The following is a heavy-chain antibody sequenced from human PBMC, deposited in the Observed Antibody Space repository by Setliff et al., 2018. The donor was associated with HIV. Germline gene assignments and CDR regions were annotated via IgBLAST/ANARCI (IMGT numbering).Heavy chain of an antibody. CDR2: ISYDGTSK. D-gene: IGHD3-22*01. CDR1: GFIFSDFY. J-gene: IGHJ4*02. CDR3: ARDYNYIFDS. V-gene: IGHV3-30*03. Sequence: GGSLRLSCAASGFIFSDFYMSWIRQAPGKGLEWVAIISYDGTSKHYADSVKGRFTISRDNSKNSLYLEMNSLRAEDTAIYYCARDYNYIFDSWGQGVLVTVSS.